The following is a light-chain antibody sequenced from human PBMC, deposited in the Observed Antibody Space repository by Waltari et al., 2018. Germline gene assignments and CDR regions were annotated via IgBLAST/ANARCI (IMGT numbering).Light chain of an antibody. Sequence: IQLTQSPSSLSASVGDTVTITCRASQGISTYLAWLQQKPGRAPKVLIFEASSLQSGVPSRFSGSGSGIDFTLTISSLQPEDVATYYCQQFHDYPWTFGQGTKVEIK. J-gene: IGKJ1*01. CDR1: QGISTY. CDR3: QQFHDYPWT. CDR2: EAS. V-gene: IGKV1-9*01.